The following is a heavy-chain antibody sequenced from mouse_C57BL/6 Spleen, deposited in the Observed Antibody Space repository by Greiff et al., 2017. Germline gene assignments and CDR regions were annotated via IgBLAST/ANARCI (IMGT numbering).Heavy chain of an antibody. CDR1: GYTFTSYW. V-gene: IGHV1-5*01. J-gene: IGHJ2*01. CDR2: IYPGNSDT. D-gene: IGHD2-4*01. Sequence: EVQLQQSGTVLARPGASVKMSCKTSGYTFTSYWMHWVKQRPGQGLEWIGAIYPGNSDTSYNQKFKGKAKLTAVTSASTAYMELSSLTNVDSAVCYCTINDYDSFDYWGQGTTLTVSA. CDR3: TINDYDSFDY.